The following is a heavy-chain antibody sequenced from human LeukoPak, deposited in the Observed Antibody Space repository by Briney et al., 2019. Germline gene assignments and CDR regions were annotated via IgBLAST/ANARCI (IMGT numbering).Heavy chain of an antibody. Sequence: SETLSLTCTVSGGSISSYYWSWIRQPPGKGLEWIGYIYTSGSTNYNPSLKSRVTISVDTSKNQFSLKLSSVTAADTAVYYCARHGFTGRFDLWGQGTLVTVSS. D-gene: IGHD3-10*01. J-gene: IGHJ5*02. CDR3: ARHGFTGRFDL. V-gene: IGHV4-4*09. CDR1: GGSISSYY. CDR2: IYTSGST.